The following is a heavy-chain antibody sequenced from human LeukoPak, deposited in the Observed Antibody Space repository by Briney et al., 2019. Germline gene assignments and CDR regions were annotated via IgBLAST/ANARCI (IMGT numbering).Heavy chain of an antibody. CDR1: GFNFRSYG. Sequence: GGSLRLSCVASGFNFRSYGMHWVRQAPGKGLEWVAFIRYDGRDKYYADSVKGRFTISRDNPKNTLSLQMNSLRAEDTAVYYCAKGLAHYYVDVWGKGTTVTISS. J-gene: IGHJ6*03. CDR2: IRYDGRDK. V-gene: IGHV3-30*02. CDR3: AKGLAHYYVDV.